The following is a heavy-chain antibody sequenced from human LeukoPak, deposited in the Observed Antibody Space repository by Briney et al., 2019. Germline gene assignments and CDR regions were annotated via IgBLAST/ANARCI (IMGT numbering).Heavy chain of an antibody. V-gene: IGHV3-23*01. CDR1: GFTFSSYA. J-gene: IGHJ4*02. CDR3: AKDQRVWPRYYFDY. Sequence: GGSLRLSCAASGFTFSSYAMSWVRQAPGKGLEWVSAISGSGGSTYYADSVKGRFTISRDNSKNTLYLQMSSLRAEDTAVYYCAKDQRVWPRYYFDYWGQGTLVTVSS. CDR2: ISGSGGST.